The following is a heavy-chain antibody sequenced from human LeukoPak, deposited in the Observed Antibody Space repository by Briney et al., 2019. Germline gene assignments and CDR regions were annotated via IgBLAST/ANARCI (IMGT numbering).Heavy chain of an antibody. CDR2: ISGSGGST. V-gene: IGHV3-23*01. CDR1: GFTFSSYG. Sequence: PGGSLRLSCAASGFTFSSYGMSWVRQAPGKGLEWVSSISGSGGSTYYADSAKGRFTISRDNSKHTLYLQMSSLRAEDTAVYYCAKEYGSGSYPEAFDYWGQGTLVTVSS. D-gene: IGHD3-10*01. CDR3: AKEYGSGSYPEAFDY. J-gene: IGHJ4*02.